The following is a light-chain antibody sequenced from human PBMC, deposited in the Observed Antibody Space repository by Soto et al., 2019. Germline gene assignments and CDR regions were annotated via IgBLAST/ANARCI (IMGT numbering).Light chain of an antibody. CDR3: QQCHRYLT. CDR2: GAS. Sequence: DIQMTQSPSTLSASVGDRVTITCRASESMSNCLAWYQQKPGKAPKLLISGASSLQSGVPSRFSGSASGTEITLTISSLQPDDIATYYCQQCHRYLTFGQGTKVDI. CDR1: ESMSNC. J-gene: IGKJ1*01. V-gene: IGKV1-5*01.